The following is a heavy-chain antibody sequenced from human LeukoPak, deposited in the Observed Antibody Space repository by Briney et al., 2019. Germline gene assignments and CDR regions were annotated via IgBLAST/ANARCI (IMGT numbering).Heavy chain of an antibody. CDR3: ATGYCSSTSCRYFDY. J-gene: IGHJ4*02. Sequence: GSSVKVSCKASGGTFSSYAISWVRQAPGQGLEWMGGSIPIFGTANYAQKFQGRVTITADESASTAYMELSSLRSEDTAVYYCATGYCSSTSCRYFDYWGQGTLVTVSS. CDR2: SIPIFGTA. V-gene: IGHV1-69*01. CDR1: GGTFSSYA. D-gene: IGHD2-2*01.